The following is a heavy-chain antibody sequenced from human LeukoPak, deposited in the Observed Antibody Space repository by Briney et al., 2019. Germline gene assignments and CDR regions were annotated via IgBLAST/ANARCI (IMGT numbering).Heavy chain of an antibody. CDR3: VREQKTGDSRFFDY. D-gene: IGHD1-1*01. CDR1: GLNFSSYW. V-gene: IGHV3-74*01. J-gene: IGHJ4*02. CDR2: ISSDGNTT. Sequence: GGSLRLSCAASGLNFSSYWMHCVRQVPGKGLVWISRISSDGNTTTYADSVKGRLTISRDNAKNTLYLQMNSLRAEDTALYYCVREQKTGDSRFFDYWGQGTLVTVSS.